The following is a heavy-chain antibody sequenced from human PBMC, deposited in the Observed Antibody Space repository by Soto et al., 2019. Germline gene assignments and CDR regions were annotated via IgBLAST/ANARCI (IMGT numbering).Heavy chain of an antibody. V-gene: IGHV4-4*07. CDR2: IYTSGST. J-gene: IGHJ6*02. Sequence: TLSLTCTVSGGSISSYYWSWIRQPAGKGLEWIGRIYTSGSTNYNPSLKSRVTMSLDTSKNQFSLKLSSVTAADTAVYYCARGKIGVEYSSSSRVAYYDYGMDVWGQGTTVTVSS. CDR3: ARGKIGVEYSSSSRVAYYDYGMDV. D-gene: IGHD6-6*01. CDR1: GGSISSYY.